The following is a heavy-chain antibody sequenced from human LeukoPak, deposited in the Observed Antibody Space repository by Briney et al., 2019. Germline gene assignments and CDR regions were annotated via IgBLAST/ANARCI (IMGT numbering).Heavy chain of an antibody. J-gene: IGHJ3*02. V-gene: IGHV4-4*02. Sequence: PSETLSLTCAVSGGSISSSNWWSWVRQPPGKGLEWIGEIYHSGSTNYNPSLKSRVAISIDKSNSQFSLKLNSVTAADTAVYYCARDRLSLGAFDIWGPGTTVIVSS. CDR2: IYHSGST. CDR3: ARDRLSLGAFDI. CDR1: GGSISSSNW. D-gene: IGHD3-16*01.